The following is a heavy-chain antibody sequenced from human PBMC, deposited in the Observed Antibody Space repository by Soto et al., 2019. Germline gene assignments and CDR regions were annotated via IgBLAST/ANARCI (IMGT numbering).Heavy chain of an antibody. D-gene: IGHD2-8*01. CDR1: GFTFSSYA. CDR3: AKDSSTLYSTNGVCYACYFDY. J-gene: IGHJ4*02. V-gene: IGHV3-23*01. CDR2: ISGSGGST. Sequence: EVQLLESGGGLVQPGGSLRLSCAASGFTFSSYAMSWVRQAPGKGLEWVSAISGSGGSTYYADSVKGRFTISRDNSKNTLHLQMNSLRAEDTAVYYRAKDSSTLYSTNGVCYACYFDYWVQGTLVTVSS.